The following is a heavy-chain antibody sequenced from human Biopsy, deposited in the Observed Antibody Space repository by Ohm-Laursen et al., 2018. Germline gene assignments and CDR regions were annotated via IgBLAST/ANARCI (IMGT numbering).Heavy chain of an antibody. V-gene: IGHV3-66*01. CDR3: AGAGGHSF. CDR2: IHGSGRT. D-gene: IGHD3-16*01. Sequence: SLRLSCAASEFNVDRNHMNWVRQAPGKGLEWVSMIHGSGRTDYADSVKGRFTVSRDNSKDTVYLQMNALSVDDTAMYYCAGAGGHSFWGQGALVTVSS. J-gene: IGHJ4*02. CDR1: EFNVDRNH.